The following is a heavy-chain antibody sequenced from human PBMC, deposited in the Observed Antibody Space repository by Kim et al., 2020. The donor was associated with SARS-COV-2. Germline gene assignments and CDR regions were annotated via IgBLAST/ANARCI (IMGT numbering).Heavy chain of an antibody. J-gene: IGHJ3*02. CDR3: ARHSRVVPAAIPDAFDI. D-gene: IGHD2-2*02. V-gene: IGHV1-2*02. CDR1: GYTFTGYY. CDR2: INPNSGGT. Sequence: ASVKVSCKASGYTFTGYYMHWVRQAPGQGLEWMGWINPNSGGTNYAQKFQGRVTMTRDTSISTAYMELSRLRSDDTAVYYCARHSRVVPAAIPDAFDIWGQGTMVTVSS.